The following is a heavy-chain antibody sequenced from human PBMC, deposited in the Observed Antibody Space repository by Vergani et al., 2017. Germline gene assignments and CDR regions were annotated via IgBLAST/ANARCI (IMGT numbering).Heavy chain of an antibody. CDR1: GGSFSGYY. J-gene: IGHJ4*02. V-gene: IGHV4-34*01. CDR3: ARVVPAAIRFDY. D-gene: IGHD2-2*01. Sequence: QVQLQQWGAGLLKPSETLSLTCAVYGGSFSGYYWSWIRQPPGKGLEWIGEINHSGSTNYNPSLKSRVTISVDTSKNQFSLKLSSVTAADTAVYYCARVVPAAIRFDYGGQGTLVTVSS. CDR2: INHSGST.